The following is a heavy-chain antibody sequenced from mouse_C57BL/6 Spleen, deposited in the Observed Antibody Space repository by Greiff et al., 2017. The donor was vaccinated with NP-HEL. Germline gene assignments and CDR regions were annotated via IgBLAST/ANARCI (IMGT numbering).Heavy chain of an antibody. D-gene: IGHD4-1*01. CDR2: IDPSDSYT. J-gene: IGHJ3*01. Sequence: VQLQQPGAELVMPGASVKLSCKASGYTFTSYWMHWVKQRPGQGLEWIGEIDPSDSYTNYNQKFKGKSTLTVDKSSSTAYMQLSSLTSEDSAVYYCARRGLTGTSWFAYWGQGTLVTVSA. V-gene: IGHV1-69*01. CDR1: GYTFTSYW. CDR3: ARRGLTGTSWFAY.